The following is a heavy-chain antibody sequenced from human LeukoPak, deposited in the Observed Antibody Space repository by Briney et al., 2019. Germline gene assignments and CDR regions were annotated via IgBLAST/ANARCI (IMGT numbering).Heavy chain of an antibody. Sequence: GGSLRLSCAASGFTFSDYYMSWIRQAPGKGLEWVSYISSSSSYTKYADSVKGRFTISRDNAKNSLYLQMNSLRAEDTAVYYCARGYSSSWYPRDYWGQGTLVTVSS. V-gene: IGHV3-11*05. J-gene: IGHJ4*02. CDR2: ISSSSSYT. CDR1: GFTFSDYY. D-gene: IGHD6-13*01. CDR3: ARGYSSSWYPRDY.